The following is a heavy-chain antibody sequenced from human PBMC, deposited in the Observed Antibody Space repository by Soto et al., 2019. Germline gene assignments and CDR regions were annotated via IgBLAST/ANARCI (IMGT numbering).Heavy chain of an antibody. CDR2: ISSSGSTI. V-gene: IGHV3-11*01. CDR3: ARDWSSMSSSSSLVC. Sequence: GVSLRLSCAACGFTFSDYYMSWIRQAPGKGLEWVSYISSSGSTIYYADSVKGRFTISRDNAKNSLYLQMNSLRAEDTAVYYCARDWSSMSSSSSLVCWGQGTLVTVSS. J-gene: IGHJ4*02. D-gene: IGHD6-6*01. CDR1: GFTFSDYY.